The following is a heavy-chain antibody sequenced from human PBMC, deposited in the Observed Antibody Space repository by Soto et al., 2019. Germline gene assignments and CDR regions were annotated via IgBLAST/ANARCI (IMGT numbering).Heavy chain of an antibody. CDR1: GFPFDTYA. D-gene: IGHD3-10*01. Sequence: GGSPSLSCAAPGFPFDTYALTWFRPLPRKGLEWVSTTSIGGNTDFAESVRGRFSVSRDNSKNTLYLQMTNLRAEDAAIYFCAKDLRPGLVVPTKSGFDPWGQGTRVTVSS. CDR2: TSIGGNT. V-gene: IGHV3-23*01. CDR3: AKDLRPGLVVPTKSGFDP. J-gene: IGHJ5*02.